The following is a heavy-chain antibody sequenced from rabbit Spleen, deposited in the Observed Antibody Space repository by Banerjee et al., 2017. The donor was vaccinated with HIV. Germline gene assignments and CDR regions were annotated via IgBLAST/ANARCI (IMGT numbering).Heavy chain of an antibody. CDR3: ARDAGTSFSTYGMDL. D-gene: IGHD8-1*01. CDR2: IEGGSSAFS. V-gene: IGHV1S40*01. CDR1: GVSFSNNHY. Sequence: QSLEEPGGDLVKPGASLTLTCTASGVSFSNNHYMCWVRQAPGKGLEWIACIEGGSSAFSYFASWAKGRFIMSRTSSTTVTLQMTSLTAADTATYFCARDAGTSFSTYGMDLWGPGTLVTVS. J-gene: IGHJ6*01.